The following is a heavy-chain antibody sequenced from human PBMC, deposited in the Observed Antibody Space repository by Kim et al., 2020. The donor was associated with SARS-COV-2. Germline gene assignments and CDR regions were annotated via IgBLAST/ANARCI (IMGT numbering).Heavy chain of an antibody. J-gene: IGHJ4*02. V-gene: IGHV3-21*06. CDR1: GFTFSSYS. CDR3: AREPPYSSSWYGLDY. CDR2: ISSSSSYI. Sequence: GGSLRLSCAASGFTFSSYSMNWVRQAPGKGLEWVSSISSSSSYIYYADSVKGRFTISRDNAKNSLYLQMNSLRAEDTAVYYCAREPPYSSSWYGLDYWGQGTLVTVSS. D-gene: IGHD6-13*01.